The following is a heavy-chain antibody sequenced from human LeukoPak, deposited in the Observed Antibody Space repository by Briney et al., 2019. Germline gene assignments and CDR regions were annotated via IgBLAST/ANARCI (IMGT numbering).Heavy chain of an antibody. Sequence: SETLSLTCTVSGGSISSGDYYWSWIRQPPGKGLEWIGYIYYSGSTYYNPSLKSRVTISVDTSKNQFSLKLSSVAAADTAVYSCARDSITIFGVPEGWFNPWGQGTLVTVSS. CDR2: IYYSGST. V-gene: IGHV4-30-4*08. CDR1: GGSISSGDYY. D-gene: IGHD3-3*01. CDR3: ARDSITIFGVPEGWFNP. J-gene: IGHJ5*02.